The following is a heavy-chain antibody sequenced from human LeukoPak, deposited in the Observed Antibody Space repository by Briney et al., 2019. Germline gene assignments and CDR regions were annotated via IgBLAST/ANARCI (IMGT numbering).Heavy chain of an antibody. V-gene: IGHV3-23*01. CDR1: GFTFSSYA. CDR3: AKDDYGDYVPYFDY. J-gene: IGHJ4*02. D-gene: IGHD4-17*01. CDR2: ISGSGGST. Sequence: GGSLRLSCAASGFTFSSYAMSWVRQAPGKGLEWVSAISGSGGSTYYADSVKGRFTISGDNSKNTLYLQMNSLRAEDTAVYYCAKDDYGDYVPYFDYWGQGTLVTVSS.